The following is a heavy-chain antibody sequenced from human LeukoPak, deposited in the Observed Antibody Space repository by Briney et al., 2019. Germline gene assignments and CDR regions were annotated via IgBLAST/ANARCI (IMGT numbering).Heavy chain of an antibody. D-gene: IGHD2-15*01. V-gene: IGHV1-2*02. CDR2: INPNSGGT. Sequence: VSVKVSCKASGYTFTGYYVHWVRQAPGQGLEWMGWINPNSGGTNYAQKFQGRVTMTRDTSISTAYMELSRLRSDDTAVYYCARERTLTSCYDYWGQGTLVTVSS. CDR1: GYTFTGYY. J-gene: IGHJ4*02. CDR3: ARERTLTSCYDY.